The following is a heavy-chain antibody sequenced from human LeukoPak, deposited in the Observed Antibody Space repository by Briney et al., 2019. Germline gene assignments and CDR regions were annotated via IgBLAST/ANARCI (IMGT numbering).Heavy chain of an antibody. J-gene: IGHJ6*04. CDR2: IVVGSNIT. Sequence: SVKVSCKASGFTFTSSAMQWVRQARGQRLEWIGWIVVGSNITNYAQKFQERVTITRDMSTTTAYLELSSLRSEDTAVYYCASATLRCSGGSCYEMDGWGKGTTVTVSS. CDR3: ASATLRCSGGSCYEMDG. CDR1: GFTFTSSA. V-gene: IGHV1-58*02. D-gene: IGHD2-15*01.